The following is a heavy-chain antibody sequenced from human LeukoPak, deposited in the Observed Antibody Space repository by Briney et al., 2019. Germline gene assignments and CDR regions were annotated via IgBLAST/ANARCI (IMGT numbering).Heavy chain of an antibody. CDR3: ARARFGTAGADY. CDR2: ISGSGGST. D-gene: IGHD1-1*01. V-gene: IGHV3-23*01. CDR1: GFTFSSYA. Sequence: GGSLRLSCAASGFTFSSYAMSWVRQAPGKGLEWVSAISGSGGSTYYADPVKGRFTISRDNSKNTLYLQMNSLRAEDTAVYYCARARFGTAGADYWGQGTLVTVSS. J-gene: IGHJ4*02.